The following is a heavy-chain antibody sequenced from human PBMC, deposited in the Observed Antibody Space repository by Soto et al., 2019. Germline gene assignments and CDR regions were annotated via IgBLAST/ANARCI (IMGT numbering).Heavy chain of an antibody. V-gene: IGHV3-15*07. CDR3: TTSYYYDSSGYYY. CDR1: GFTFSNAW. CDR2: IKSKTDGGTT. D-gene: IGHD3-22*01. J-gene: IGHJ4*02. Sequence: GGSLSLSCAASGFTFSNAWMNWVRQAPGKGLEWVGRIKSKTDGGTTDYAAPVKGRFTISRDDSKNTLYLQMNSLKTEDTAVYYCTTSYYYDSSGYYYWGQGTLVTVSS.